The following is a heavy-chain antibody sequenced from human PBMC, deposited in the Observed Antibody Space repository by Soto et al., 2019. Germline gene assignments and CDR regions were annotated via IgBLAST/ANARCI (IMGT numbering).Heavy chain of an antibody. J-gene: IGHJ4*02. V-gene: IGHV3-30*03. CDR3: ARTTPIVLVPAAMAL. Sequence: QVQLVETGGGVVQPGRSLRLSCAASGFTFSSYGMHWVRQAPGKGLEWVAVISYDGSNKYYADSVKGRFTISRDNSKNTLYLQMNSLRAEDTAVYYCARTTPIVLVPAAMALWGQGTLVTVSS. D-gene: IGHD2-2*01. CDR1: GFTFSSYG. CDR2: ISYDGSNK.